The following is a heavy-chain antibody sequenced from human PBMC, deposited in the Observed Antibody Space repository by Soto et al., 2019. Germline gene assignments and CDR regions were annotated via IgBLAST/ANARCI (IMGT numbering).Heavy chain of an antibody. Sequence: QITLKESGPTLVKPTQTLTLTCSFSGFSLGNNRVGVAWIRQPPGKALEWLAVIYWDDDKRYSPSLKNRLTISKDTSNNLVVLLMTNLDPVDTATYYCAHLMITFGGVIEDDAFDTWGQGTMVTVSS. V-gene: IGHV2-5*02. CDR2: IYWDDDK. J-gene: IGHJ3*02. CDR1: GFSLGNNRVG. D-gene: IGHD3-16*02. CDR3: AHLMITFGGVIEDDAFDT.